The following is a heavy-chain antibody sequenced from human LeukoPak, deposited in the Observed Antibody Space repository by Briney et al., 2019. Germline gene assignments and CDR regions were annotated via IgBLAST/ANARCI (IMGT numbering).Heavy chain of an antibody. Sequence: SETLSLTCTVSDYSISSGYGYYWGWIRQPPGKGLEWIGNIYHSGITYYNHFNSSLKSRVTISVDKSKNQFSLKLRSVTAADTAVYYCARSSESYDSSGYYSYYFDNWGQGTLVTVSS. V-gene: IGHV4-38-2*02. CDR1: DYSISSGYGYY. CDR3: ARSSESYDSSGYYSYYFDN. J-gene: IGHJ4*02. D-gene: IGHD3-22*01. CDR2: IYHSGIT.